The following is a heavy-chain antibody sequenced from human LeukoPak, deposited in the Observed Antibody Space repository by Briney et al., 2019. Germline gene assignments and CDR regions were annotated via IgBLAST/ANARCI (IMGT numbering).Heavy chain of an antibody. CDR2: ISYDGSNK. J-gene: IGHJ6*03. CDR3: AKDENSSSWYVDRGYYYYYYMDV. D-gene: IGHD6-13*01. Sequence: PGGSLRPSCAASGFTFSSYGMHWVRQAPGKGLEWVAVISYDGSNKYYADSVKGRFTISRDNSKNTLYLQMNSLRAEDTAVYYCAKDENSSSWYVDRGYYYYYYMDVWGKGTTVTVSS. CDR1: GFTFSSYG. V-gene: IGHV3-30*18.